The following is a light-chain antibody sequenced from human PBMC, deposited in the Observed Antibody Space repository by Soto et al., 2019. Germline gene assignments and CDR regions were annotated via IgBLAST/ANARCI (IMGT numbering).Light chain of an antibody. CDR1: QSVSSTY. J-gene: IGKJ4*01. CDR2: GAS. Sequence: ESGLRQSPGTMSLSPGERATLSCRASQSVSSTYLAWYQQKPGQAPRLLIYGASSRATGIPDRFSGSGSGTDFTLTISRLEPEDFAVYYCQHYGSLVLTFGGGTKVEIK. V-gene: IGKV3-20*01. CDR3: QHYGSLVLT.